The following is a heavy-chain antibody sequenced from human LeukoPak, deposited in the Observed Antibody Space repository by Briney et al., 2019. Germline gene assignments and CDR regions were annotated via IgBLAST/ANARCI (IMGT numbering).Heavy chain of an antibody. Sequence: ASVKVSCKLSGYSLSKLSMHWVRQAPGKGLEWMGGFVLEDDESIYAQNLQGRVTMTEDTSTNTAYMELRRLRSEDTAVYYCATDRSGSHYGNAFDIWGQGTMVTVSS. CDR1: GYSLSKLS. CDR2: FVLEDDES. J-gene: IGHJ3*02. D-gene: IGHD1-26*01. CDR3: ATDRSGSHYGNAFDI. V-gene: IGHV1-24*01.